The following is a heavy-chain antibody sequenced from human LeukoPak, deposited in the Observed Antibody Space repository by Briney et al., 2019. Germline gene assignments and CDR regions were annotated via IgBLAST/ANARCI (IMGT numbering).Heavy chain of an antibody. CDR3: AKAKDESGYGVATISWFAP. CDR2: ISYDGSNK. D-gene: IGHD5-12*01. J-gene: IGHJ5*02. CDR1: GFTFSSYG. Sequence: GGSLRLSCAASGFTFSSYGMHWVRQAPGKGLEWVAVISYDGSNKYYADSVKGRFTISRDNSKNTLYLQMNSLRAEDTAVYYCAKAKDESGYGVATISWFAPWGQGTLVTVSS. V-gene: IGHV3-30*18.